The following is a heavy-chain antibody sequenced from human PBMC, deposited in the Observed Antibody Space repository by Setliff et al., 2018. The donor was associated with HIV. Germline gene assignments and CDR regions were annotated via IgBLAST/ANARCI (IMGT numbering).Heavy chain of an antibody. CDR3: ARTRGYSYGTLAGFDY. CDR2: ISYSGST. CDR1: GAPIRSQY. J-gene: IGHJ4*01. V-gene: IGHV4-59*11. Sequence: SETLSLTCTVSGAPIRSQYWSWIRKPPGKGLEWIGYISYSGSTNYNPSLESRVAMSVDTSKQQFSLEVSSVTAADTAVYYCARTRGYSYGTLAGFDYWGRGSLVTISS. D-gene: IGHD5-18*01.